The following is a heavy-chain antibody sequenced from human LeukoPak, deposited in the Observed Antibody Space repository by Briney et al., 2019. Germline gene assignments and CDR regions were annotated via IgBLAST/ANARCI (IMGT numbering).Heavy chain of an antibody. V-gene: IGHV3-15*01. D-gene: IGHD3-3*01. J-gene: IGHJ4*02. CDR3: TTDPLLGM. CDR1: GFTFSNAW. Sequence: GVSLRLSCAASGFTFSNAWMNWVRQAPGKGLEWVGRIKSKIDGGTPDYAAPVKGRFTISRDDSKDTLYMQMSSLKIEDTAVYYCTTDPLLGMGGQGTLVTVSS. CDR2: IKSKIDGGTP.